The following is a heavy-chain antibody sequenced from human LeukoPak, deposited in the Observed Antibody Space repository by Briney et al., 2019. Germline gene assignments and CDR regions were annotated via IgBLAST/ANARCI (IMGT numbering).Heavy chain of an antibody. Sequence: PSETLSLTCTVSGGSINSSSYYWGWIRQPPGKGLEWIGSIYYSGSTNYNPSLKSRVTISVDTSKNQFSLKLSSVTAADTAVYYCARSPGVDFWSGYYTWDFDYWGQGTLVTVSS. D-gene: IGHD3-3*01. CDR2: IYYSGST. CDR1: GGSINSSSYY. J-gene: IGHJ4*02. CDR3: ARSPGVDFWSGYYTWDFDY. V-gene: IGHV4-39*07.